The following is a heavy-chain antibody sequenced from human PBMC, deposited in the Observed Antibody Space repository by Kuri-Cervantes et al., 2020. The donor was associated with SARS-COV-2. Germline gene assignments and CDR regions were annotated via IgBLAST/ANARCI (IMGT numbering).Heavy chain of an antibody. D-gene: IGHD6-13*01. J-gene: IGHJ4*02. Sequence: GESLKISCSASGFTFSSYAVHWVRQAPGKGLEYVSAISSNGGSTYYAGSVKGRFTISRDNSKNTLYLQMSSLRAEDTAVYYCVKSSYGGSSSWPDYWGQGTLVTVSS. CDR1: GFTFSSYA. CDR2: ISSNGGST. CDR3: VKSSYGGSSSWPDY. V-gene: IGHV3-64D*06.